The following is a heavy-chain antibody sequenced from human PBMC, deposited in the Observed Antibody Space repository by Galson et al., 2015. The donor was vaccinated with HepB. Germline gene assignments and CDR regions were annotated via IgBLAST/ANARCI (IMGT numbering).Heavy chain of an antibody. CDR3: ARGRSSWFPPEY. Sequence: SETLSLTCAVYNGSLSGHYWSWIRQPPGKGLEWIGEINHSESTNYNPSLKSRVTISVDTSKTQFSLKLSSVTAADTAVYYCARGRSSWFPPEYWGQGTLVTVSS. CDR2: INHSEST. J-gene: IGHJ4*02. V-gene: IGHV4-34*01. CDR1: NGSLSGHY. D-gene: IGHD6-19*01.